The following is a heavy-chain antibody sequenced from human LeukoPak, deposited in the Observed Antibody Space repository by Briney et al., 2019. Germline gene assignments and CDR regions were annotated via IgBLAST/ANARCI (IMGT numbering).Heavy chain of an antibody. D-gene: IGHD5-12*01. V-gene: IGHV4-59*01. CDR1: GGSISGYY. CDR2: IHYSGGT. J-gene: IGHJ4*02. Sequence: SETQSLSCSVSGGSISGYYWNWIRQPPGRGLEWIGYIHYSGGTDYNPSLKSRVTISIDTSKNQFSLKLTSATAADTAVYYCARGDDYKSTLFDYWGQGTLVTVSS. CDR3: ARGDDYKSTLFDY.